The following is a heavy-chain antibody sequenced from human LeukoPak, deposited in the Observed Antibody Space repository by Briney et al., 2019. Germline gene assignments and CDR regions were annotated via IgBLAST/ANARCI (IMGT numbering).Heavy chain of an antibody. J-gene: IGHJ4*02. CDR2: ISYDGSNK. D-gene: IGHD4-23*01. CDR3: AKERDGGYPD. CDR1: GFTFSSYG. V-gene: IGHV3-30*18. Sequence: GGSLRLSCAASGFTFSSYGMHWVRQAPGKGLEWVAVISYDGSNKYYADSVKGRFTISRDNSKNTLYLQMNSLRAEDTAVYYCAKERDGGYPDWGQGTLVTVSS.